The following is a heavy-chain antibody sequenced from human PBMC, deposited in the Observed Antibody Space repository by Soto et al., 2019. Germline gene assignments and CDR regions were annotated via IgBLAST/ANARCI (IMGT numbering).Heavy chain of an antibody. D-gene: IGHD3-9*01. CDR3: ARDSDILSGYSYQYYYGMDV. V-gene: IGHV4-31*03. Sequence: SETLSLTCTVSGGSISSGGYYWSWIRQHPGKGLEWIGYIYYSGSTYYNPSLKSRVTISVDTSKNQFSLKLSSVTAADTAVYYCARDSDILSGYSYQYYYGMDVWGPGTTVTVS. J-gene: IGHJ6*02. CDR1: GGSISSGGYY. CDR2: IYYSGST.